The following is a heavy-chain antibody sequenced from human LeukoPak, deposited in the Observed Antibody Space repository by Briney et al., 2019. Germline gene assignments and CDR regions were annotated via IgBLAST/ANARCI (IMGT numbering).Heavy chain of an antibody. J-gene: IGHJ3*02. D-gene: IGHD3-10*01. CDR1: GFTFSSYA. V-gene: IGHV3-23*01. CDR3: AKSGGMVRGVIRAFDI. CDR2: ISGSGGST. Sequence: GGPLRLSCAASGFTFSSYAMSWVRQAPGKGLEWVSAISGSGGSTYYADSVKGRFTISRDNSKNTLYLQMNSLRAEDTAVYYCAKSGGMVRGVIRAFDIWGQGTMVTVSS.